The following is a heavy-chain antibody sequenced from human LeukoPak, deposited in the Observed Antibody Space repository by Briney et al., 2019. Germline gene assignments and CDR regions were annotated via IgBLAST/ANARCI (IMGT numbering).Heavy chain of an antibody. D-gene: IGHD1-26*01. CDR1: GGSISSSSYY. Sequence: DPSETLSLTCTVSGGSISSSSYYWGWIRQPPGKGLEWIGSIYYSGSTYYNPSLKSRVTISVDTSKNQFSLKLSSVTAADTAVYYCARGEGSYYSAAFDIWGQGTMVTVSS. V-gene: IGHV4-39*07. CDR2: IYYSGST. J-gene: IGHJ3*02. CDR3: ARGEGSYYSAAFDI.